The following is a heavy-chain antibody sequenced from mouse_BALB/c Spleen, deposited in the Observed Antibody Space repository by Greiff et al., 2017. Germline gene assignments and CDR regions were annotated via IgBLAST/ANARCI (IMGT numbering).Heavy chain of an antibody. D-gene: IGHD4-1*01. CDR2: IYPSDSYT. V-gene: IGHV1-69*02. Sequence: QVQLQQPGAELVRPGASVKLSCKASGYTFTSYWINWVKQRPGQGLEWIGNIYPSDSYTNYNQKFKDKATLTVDKSSSTAYMQLSSPTSEDSAVYYCAKLGRKYFDYWGQGTTLTVSS. CDR1: GYTFTSYW. J-gene: IGHJ2*01. CDR3: AKLGRKYFDY.